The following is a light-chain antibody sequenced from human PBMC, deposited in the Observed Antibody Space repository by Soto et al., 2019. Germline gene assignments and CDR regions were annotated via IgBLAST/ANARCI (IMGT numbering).Light chain of an antibody. Sequence: EIVMTQSPGTLSVSPGDRVPFSCRASQSVSSNLACYQQKPGQAPRLLIYCASSRATGIPHRFSGSGSGTDFTLTINRLEPEDFAVYYCQQYVSSPPTFGQGTKVDIK. CDR1: QSVSSN. J-gene: IGKJ1*01. CDR3: QQYVSSPPT. V-gene: IGKV3-20*01. CDR2: CAS.